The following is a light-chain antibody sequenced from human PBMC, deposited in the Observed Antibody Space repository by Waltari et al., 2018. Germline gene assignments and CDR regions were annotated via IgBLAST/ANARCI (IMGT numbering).Light chain of an antibody. CDR1: SIDGGGSKY. CDR3: SSYTSSSTLV. V-gene: IGLV2-14*03. J-gene: IGLJ2*01. Sequence: QSALTQPASVSGSPGQSITISCTGTSIDGGGSKYVSWYQQHPGKAPKLMIYDVTNRPSGVSNRFSGSKSGNTASLTISGLQAEDEADYYCSSYTSSSTLVFGGGTRLTVL. CDR2: DVT.